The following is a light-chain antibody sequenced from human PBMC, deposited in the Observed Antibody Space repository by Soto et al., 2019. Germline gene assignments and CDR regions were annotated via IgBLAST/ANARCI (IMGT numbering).Light chain of an antibody. CDR1: SSDVGAYSY. CDR3: RSYAGSNNIVV. Sequence: QSALTQPPSASGSPGQSVTISCTGTSSDVGAYSYVSWYQQHPGTAPKLMIYEVSKRPSGVPDRFSGSKSGNTATLTVSGLQAEDEADYYCRSYAGSNNIVVFGGGTQLTVL. CDR2: EVS. J-gene: IGLJ2*01. V-gene: IGLV2-8*01.